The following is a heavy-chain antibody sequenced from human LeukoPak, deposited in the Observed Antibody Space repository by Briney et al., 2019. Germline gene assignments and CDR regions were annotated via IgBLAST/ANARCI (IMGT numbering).Heavy chain of an antibody. CDR1: GGTFSSYA. CDR3: ARGTTGTTNLGV. CDR2: IIPIFGTA. V-gene: IGHV1-69*05. J-gene: IGHJ6*04. Sequence: SVKVSCKASGGTFSSYAISWVRQAPGQGLEWMGGIIPIFGTANYAQKFQGRVTITTDESTSTAYMELSSLRSEDTAVYYCARGTTGTTNLGVWGKGTTVTVSS. D-gene: IGHD1-1*01.